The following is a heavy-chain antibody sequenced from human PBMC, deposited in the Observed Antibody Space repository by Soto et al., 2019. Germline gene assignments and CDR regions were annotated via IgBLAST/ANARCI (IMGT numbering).Heavy chain of an antibody. V-gene: IGHV3-7*03. CDR3: ARVYYDSSGYYYELFDY. J-gene: IGHJ4*02. CDR1: GFTFSSYW. D-gene: IGHD3-22*01. CDR2: IKQDGSEK. Sequence: LRLSCAASGFTFSSYWMSWVRQAPGKGLAWVANIKQDGSEKYYVDSVKGRFTISRDNAKNSLYLQMNSLRAEDTAVYYCARVYYDSSGYYYELFDYWGQGTLVTVSS.